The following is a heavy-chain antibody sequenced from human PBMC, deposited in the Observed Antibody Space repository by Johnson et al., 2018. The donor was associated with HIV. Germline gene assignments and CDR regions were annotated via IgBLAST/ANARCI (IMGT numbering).Heavy chain of an antibody. V-gene: IGHV3-30*03. CDR1: GFTFSRCG. J-gene: IGHJ3*02. CDR3: ARGRWLHLGAFDI. D-gene: IGHD5-24*01. CDR2: ISNDGSAK. Sequence: QMQLVESGGGVVQPGTSLRLSCAASGFTFSRCGMHWVRQAPGKGLEWAAVISNDGSAKYYADSVKGRFTISRDNSKNTLYLQMNSLRAEDTAVYYCARGRWLHLGAFDIWGQGTMVTVSS.